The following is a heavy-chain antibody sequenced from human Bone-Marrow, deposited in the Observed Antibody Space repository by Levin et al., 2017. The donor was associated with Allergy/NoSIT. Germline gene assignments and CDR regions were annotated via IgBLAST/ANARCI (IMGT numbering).Heavy chain of an antibody. CDR1: GFTFSSYG. J-gene: IGHJ5*02. CDR3: ARGRQFDQADKAQGVNWFDP. Sequence: GGSLRLSCAASGFTFSSYGMHWVRQAPGKGLEWVAVIWYDGSNKYYADSVKGRFTISRDNSKNTLYLQMNSLRAEDTAVYYCARGRQFDQADKAQGVNWFDPWGQGTLVTVSS. CDR2: IWYDGSNK. V-gene: IGHV3-33*01. D-gene: IGHD3-10*01.